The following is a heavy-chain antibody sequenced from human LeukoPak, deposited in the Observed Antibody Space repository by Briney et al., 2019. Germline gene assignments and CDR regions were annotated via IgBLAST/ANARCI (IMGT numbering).Heavy chain of an antibody. V-gene: IGHV3-15*01. D-gene: IGHD3-3*01. J-gene: IGHJ4*02. CDR1: GFTFSNAW. Sequence: GGSQRLSCVGSGFTFSNAWVSWVRLTPEKGLEWLGRVKSETDGGTIDHAAPVKGRFNISRDDSSNTVFLQMSSLKIDDTAVYYCTVDRRFFQFWGQGYLVTVSP. CDR3: TVDRRFFQF. CDR2: VKSETDGGTI.